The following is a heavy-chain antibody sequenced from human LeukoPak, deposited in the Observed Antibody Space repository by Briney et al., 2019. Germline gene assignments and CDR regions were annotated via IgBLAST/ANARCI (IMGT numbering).Heavy chain of an antibody. V-gene: IGHV3-7*01. CDR2: IKQDGSEK. D-gene: IGHD1-26*01. CDR3: ARIGSYLDAVDI. J-gene: IGHJ3*02. Sequence: PGGSLRLSCAASGFPLSSYSINWVRQAPGKGLEWVANIKQDGSEKYYGDSVKGRFTISRDNAKNSLYLQMNSLRAEDTAVYYCARIGSYLDAVDIWGQGTMVTVSS. CDR1: GFPLSSYS.